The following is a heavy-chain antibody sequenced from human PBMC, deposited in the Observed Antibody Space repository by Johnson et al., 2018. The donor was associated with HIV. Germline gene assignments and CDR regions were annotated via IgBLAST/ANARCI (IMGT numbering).Heavy chain of an antibody. CDR3: AKSGSYPRCGAFDI. J-gene: IGHJ3*02. CDR2: ITFDGNLK. D-gene: IGHD1-26*01. CDR1: GFSFSNFG. V-gene: IGHV3-30*18. Sequence: QVQLVESGGGVVQPGKSLTLSCAGSGFSFSNFGIHWVRQAPGKGPEWVAVITFDGNLKKYADSVKGRFTISRDNSKNPLYLQMNSVRAEDTAVYYCAKSGSYPRCGAFDIWGQGTMVTVSS.